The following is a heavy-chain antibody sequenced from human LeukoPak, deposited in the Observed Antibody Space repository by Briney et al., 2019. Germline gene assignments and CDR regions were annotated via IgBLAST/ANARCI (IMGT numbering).Heavy chain of an antibody. V-gene: IGHV3-48*04. CDR3: AKGPWSGYYSPCFDP. Sequence: GGSLRLSCAASGFTFSSYSMNWVRQAPGKGLERVSYISSSSSTIYYADSVKGRFTISRDNAKNSLYLQMNSLRAEDTAVYYCAKGPWSGYYSPCFDPWGQGTLVTVSS. CDR1: GFTFSSYS. CDR2: ISSSSSTI. D-gene: IGHD3-3*01. J-gene: IGHJ5*02.